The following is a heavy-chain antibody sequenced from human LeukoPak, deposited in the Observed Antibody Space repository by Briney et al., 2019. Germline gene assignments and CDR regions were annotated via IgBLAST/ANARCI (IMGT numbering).Heavy chain of an antibody. CDR3: ARDLAVLGVVFTSYMDV. V-gene: IGHV1-18*01. Sequence: ASVKVSCKASGHTFISHGITWVRQAPGQGLEWMGWISTYSGNTHYAQKFQGRVTLTKDTSTTTAYLELRSLRSDDTAVYYCARDLAVLGVVFTSYMDVWGQGTPVTVSS. CDR2: ISTYSGNT. D-gene: IGHD3-3*01. J-gene: IGHJ6*03. CDR1: GHTFISHG.